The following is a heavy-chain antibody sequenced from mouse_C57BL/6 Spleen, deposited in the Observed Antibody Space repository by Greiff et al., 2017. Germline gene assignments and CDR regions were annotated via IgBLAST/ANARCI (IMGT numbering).Heavy chain of an antibody. CDR3: ASLTTVGAY. D-gene: IGHD1-1*01. J-gene: IGHJ3*01. Sequence: VKLQESGPGLVAPSHSLSITCTVSGFSLTSYGVDWVRQSPGKGLEWLGVIWGVGSTNYYSALKSRLSISQDNSKSQVFLKMNSLQTDDTAMYYCASLTTVGAYWGQGTLVTVSA. V-gene: IGHV2-6*01. CDR1: GFSLTSYG. CDR2: IWGVGST.